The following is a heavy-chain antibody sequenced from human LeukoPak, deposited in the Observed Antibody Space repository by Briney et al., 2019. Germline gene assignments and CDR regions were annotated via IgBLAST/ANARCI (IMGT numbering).Heavy chain of an antibody. CDR2: ITSPVGHI. D-gene: IGHD6-19*01. CDR1: GFKFSTYS. Sequence: GGSLKLSCAASGFKFSTYSMNWVRQAPGKGLEWVASITSPVGHIYYADSLKGRITISRDNAESSLYLQMNSLRAEDTAVYYCAKDARRYSGWYFFDHWGQGTLVTVSS. CDR3: AKDARRYSGWYFFDH. V-gene: IGHV3-21*01. J-gene: IGHJ4*02.